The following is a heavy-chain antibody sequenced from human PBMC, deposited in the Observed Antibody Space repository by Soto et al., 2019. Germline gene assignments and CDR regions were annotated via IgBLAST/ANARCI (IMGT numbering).Heavy chain of an antibody. Sequence: EVQLVESGGGLVKPGGSLRLSCAASEFSFRSYSMNWVRQAPGKGLEWVSSISSSSSHIYYADSVKGRFTIARDNAKNSLYLQMNSLRAEDTAVYYCVIISPGIAAAGDYYYGLDVWGQGTTVTVSS. CDR2: ISSSSSHI. CDR3: VIISPGIAAAGDYYYGLDV. CDR1: EFSFRSYS. J-gene: IGHJ6*02. D-gene: IGHD6-13*01. V-gene: IGHV3-21*06.